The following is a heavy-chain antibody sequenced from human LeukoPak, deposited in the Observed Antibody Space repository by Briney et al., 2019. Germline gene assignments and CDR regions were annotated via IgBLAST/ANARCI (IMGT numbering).Heavy chain of an antibody. CDR3: AKARRDGYNYLRY. CDR2: ISGSGGST. D-gene: IGHD5-24*01. CDR1: GFTFSSYA. Sequence: GGSLRLSCAASGFTFSSYAVSWVRQAPGKGLEWVSAISGSGGSTYYADSVKGRFTISRDNSKNTLYLQMNSLRAEDTAVYYCAKARRDGYNYLRYWGQGTLVTVSS. J-gene: IGHJ4*02. V-gene: IGHV3-23*01.